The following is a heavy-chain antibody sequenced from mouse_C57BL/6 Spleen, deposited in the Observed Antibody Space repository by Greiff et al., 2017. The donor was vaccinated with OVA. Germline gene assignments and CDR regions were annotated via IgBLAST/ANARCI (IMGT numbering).Heavy chain of an antibody. CDR3: ARRSPLYYFDY. D-gene: IGHD6-1*01. V-gene: IGHV1-50*01. CDR2: IDPSDSYT. Sequence: QVQLKQPGAELVKPGASVKLSCKASGYTFTSYWMPWVKQRPGQGLEWIGEIDPSDSYTNYNQKFKGKATLTVDTSSSTAYMQLSSLTSEDSAVYYCARRSPLYYFDYWGQGTTLTVSS. J-gene: IGHJ2*01. CDR1: GYTFTSYW.